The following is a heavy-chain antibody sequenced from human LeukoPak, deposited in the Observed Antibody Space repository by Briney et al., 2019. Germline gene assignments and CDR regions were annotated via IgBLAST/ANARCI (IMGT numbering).Heavy chain of an antibody. CDR3: AELGITMIGGV. J-gene: IGHJ6*04. CDR2: IYSASST. Sequence: GGSLRLSCAASGFTVSSNYMSWVRQAPGKGLEWVSVIYSASSTYYADSVKGRFTISRDNAKNSLYLQMNSLRAEDTAVYYCAELGITMIGGVWGKGTTVTISS. V-gene: IGHV3-53*01. D-gene: IGHD3-10*02. CDR1: GFTVSSNY.